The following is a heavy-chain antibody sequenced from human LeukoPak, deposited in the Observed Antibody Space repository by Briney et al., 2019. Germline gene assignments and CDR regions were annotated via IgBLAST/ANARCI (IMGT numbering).Heavy chain of an antibody. V-gene: IGHV3-7*01. CDR2: IKQDGSEK. D-gene: IGHD6-19*01. CDR3: ARTGLLYSSGWNRNAFDI. J-gene: IGHJ3*02. Sequence: GGSLRLSCAASGFTFSSYWMSWVRQAPGKGLEWVANIKQDGSEKYYVDSVKGRFTISRDNAKNSLYLQMNSLRAEDTAVYYCARTGLLYSSGWNRNAFDIWGQGTMVTVSS. CDR1: GFTFSSYW.